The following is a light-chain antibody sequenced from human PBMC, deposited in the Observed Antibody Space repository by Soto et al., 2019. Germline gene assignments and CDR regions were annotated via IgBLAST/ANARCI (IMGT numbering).Light chain of an antibody. CDR2: DAS. Sequence: DIQMTQSPSPVCASVGDRVAITCRASQGISSWLAWYQETPGRAXKLXIYDASTLASGVPSRFSGSRSGTDFTLTVSSLQPEDVATDDGQQLEDYPFTFGPGTRVDIK. CDR1: QGISSW. CDR3: QQLEDYPFT. J-gene: IGKJ3*01. V-gene: IGKV1-12*01.